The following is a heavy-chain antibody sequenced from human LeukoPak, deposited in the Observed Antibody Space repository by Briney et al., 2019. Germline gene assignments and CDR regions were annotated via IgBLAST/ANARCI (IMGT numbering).Heavy chain of an antibody. Sequence: SETLSLTCTVSGGSISSSSYYWGWVRQPPGKGLEWIGSIYYSGSTYYNPSLKSRVTISVDTSKNQFSLKLSSVTAADTAVYYCARHMLHSSSWPGIDYWGQGTLVTVSS. CDR1: GGSISSSSYY. V-gene: IGHV4-39*01. CDR2: IYYSGST. J-gene: IGHJ4*02. D-gene: IGHD6-13*01. CDR3: ARHMLHSSSWPGIDY.